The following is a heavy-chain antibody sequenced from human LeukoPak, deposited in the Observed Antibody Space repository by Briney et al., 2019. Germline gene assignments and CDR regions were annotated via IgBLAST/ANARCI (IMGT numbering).Heavy chain of an antibody. D-gene: IGHD4-17*01. CDR2: IDSDGGNT. CDR1: GFTFSSYW. Sequence: PGGSLRLSCAASGFTFSSYWMHWVRQAPGKGLAWVSRIDSDGGNTNYADSVKGRFTVSRDNAKNTLYLRMNSLRAEDTAVYYCARDDYGDYYFDYWGQGTLVTVSS. CDR3: ARDDYGDYYFDY. V-gene: IGHV3-74*01. J-gene: IGHJ4*02.